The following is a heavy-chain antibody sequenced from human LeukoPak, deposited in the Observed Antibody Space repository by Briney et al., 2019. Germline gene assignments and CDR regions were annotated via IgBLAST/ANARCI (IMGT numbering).Heavy chain of an antibody. CDR3: ARVWDSTDLGFDY. V-gene: IGHV3-7*01. CDR2: IKQDGSEK. CDR1: GFTFSSYW. Sequence: GGSLRLSCAASGFTFSSYWMSWVRQAPGKGLEWVANIKQDGSEKYYVDSVKGRFTISRDNAKNSLYLQMNSLRAEDTAVYYCARVWDSTDLGFDYWGQGTLVTVSS. J-gene: IGHJ4*02. D-gene: IGHD2/OR15-2a*01.